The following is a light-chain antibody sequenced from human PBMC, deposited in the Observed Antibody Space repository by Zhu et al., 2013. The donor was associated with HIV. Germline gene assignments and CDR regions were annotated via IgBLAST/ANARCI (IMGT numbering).Light chain of an antibody. J-gene: IGKJ1*01. CDR1: RSVTNNY. CDR3: QQYNDWPRT. CDR2: GAS. V-gene: IGKV3-20*01. Sequence: EIVLTQSPGTLSLSPGERATLSCGASRSVTNNYLAWYQQKPGQAPRLLIYGASSRATGIPDRFSGSGSGTDFTLTINSLQSEDFAVYYCQQYNDWPRTFGQGTKVEIK.